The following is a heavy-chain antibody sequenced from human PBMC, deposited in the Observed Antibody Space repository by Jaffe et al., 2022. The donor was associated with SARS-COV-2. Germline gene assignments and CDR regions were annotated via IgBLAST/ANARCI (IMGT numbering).Heavy chain of an antibody. CDR3: ARDQYSSGWNSYYYYYGMDV. Sequence: EVQLVESGGGLVQPGGSLRLSCAASGFTFSSYWMHWVRQAPGKGLVWVSRINSDGSSTSYADSVKGRFTISRDNAKNTLYLQMNSLRAEDTAVYYCARDQYSSGWNSYYYYYGMDVWGQGTTVTVSS. V-gene: IGHV3-74*01. CDR1: GFTFSSYW. J-gene: IGHJ6*02. D-gene: IGHD6-19*01. CDR2: INSDGSST.